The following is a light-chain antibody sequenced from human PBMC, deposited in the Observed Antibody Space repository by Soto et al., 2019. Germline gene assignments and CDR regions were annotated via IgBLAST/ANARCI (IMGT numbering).Light chain of an antibody. CDR1: QSVSSSS. J-gene: IGKJ3*01. Sequence: EIVLTQSPGTLSLSPGGRVTLSCRASQSVSSSSLAWYQQKPGQAPRLLIYDASSRATGIPDRFSGSGSGTDFTLTISRLEPEDFAVYYCQQYGSSPFTFGPGTKVDIK. V-gene: IGKV3-20*01. CDR3: QQYGSSPFT. CDR2: DAS.